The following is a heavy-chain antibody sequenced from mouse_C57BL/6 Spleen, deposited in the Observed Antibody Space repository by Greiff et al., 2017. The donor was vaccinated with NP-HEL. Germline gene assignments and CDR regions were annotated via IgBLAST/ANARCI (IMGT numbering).Heavy chain of an antibody. CDR3: ARRYYGNSAWFAY. Sequence: VQLQESGAELVRPGTSVKVSCKASGYAFTNYLIEWVKQRPGQGLEWIGVINPGSGGTNYNEKFKGKATLTADKSSSTAYMQLSSLTSEDSAVYFCARRYYGNSAWFAYWGQGTRVTVSA. D-gene: IGHD2-1*01. V-gene: IGHV1-54*01. CDR2: INPGSGGT. J-gene: IGHJ3*01. CDR1: GYAFTNYL.